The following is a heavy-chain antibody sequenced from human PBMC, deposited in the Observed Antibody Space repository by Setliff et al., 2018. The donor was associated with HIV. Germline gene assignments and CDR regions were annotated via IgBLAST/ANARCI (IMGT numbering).Heavy chain of an antibody. CDR3: STDVPFSGGALYR. CDR2: IHWNTEKT. J-gene: IGHJ3*02. D-gene: IGHD3-10*01. CDR1: GFTFADYG. Sequence: GGSLRLSCAASGFTFADYGLSWVRQAPGKGLEWVAGIHWNTEKTIYADSVKGRFIISRDDSKNTVYLQMNSLQTEDTAVYYCSTDVPFSGGALYRWGQGTMVTVSS. V-gene: IGHV3-20*04.